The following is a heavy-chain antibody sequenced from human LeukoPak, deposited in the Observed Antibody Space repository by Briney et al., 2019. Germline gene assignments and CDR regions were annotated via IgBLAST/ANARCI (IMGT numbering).Heavy chain of an antibody. D-gene: IGHD6-19*01. CDR3: AGGQWPRYFDY. J-gene: IGHJ4*02. V-gene: IGHV4-59*12. Sequence: PSETLSLTCTVSGGSINNFYWSWIRQSPGKGLEWIGYVHSSGSTNYNPSLKSRVTMSVDTSKNQFSLKLSSVTAADTAVYYCAGGQWPRYFDYWGQGTLVTVSS. CDR2: VHSSGST. CDR1: GGSINNFY.